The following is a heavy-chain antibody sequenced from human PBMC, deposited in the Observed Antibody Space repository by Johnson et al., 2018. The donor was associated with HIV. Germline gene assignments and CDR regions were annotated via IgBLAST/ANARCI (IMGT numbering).Heavy chain of an antibody. CDR2: IQYDGSNK. V-gene: IGHV3-33*08. Sequence: VQLVESGGGVVQPGRSLRLSCAASGFTFRDYGMHLVRQAPGKGLEWVAFIQYDGSNKYYEDSVKGRFTISRDSSKNTLYLEMNSLRAEDTAVYYCLIRDAFDIWGQGTMVTVSS. CDR1: GFTFRDYG. J-gene: IGHJ3*02. CDR3: LIRDAFDI. D-gene: IGHD2-8*01.